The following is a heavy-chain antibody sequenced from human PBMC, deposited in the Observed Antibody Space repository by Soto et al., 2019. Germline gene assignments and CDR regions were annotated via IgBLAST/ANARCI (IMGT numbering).Heavy chain of an antibody. V-gene: IGHV1-69*13. Sequence: ASVKVSCKASGGTFSSYAISWVRQAPGQGLEWMGGIIPIFGTANYAQKFQGRVTITADESTSTAYMELSSLRSEDTAVYYCARSRTVGLGATRDAFDIWGQGTMVTVSS. CDR1: GGTFSSYA. J-gene: IGHJ3*02. CDR2: IIPIFGTA. D-gene: IGHD1-26*01. CDR3: ARSRTVGLGATRDAFDI.